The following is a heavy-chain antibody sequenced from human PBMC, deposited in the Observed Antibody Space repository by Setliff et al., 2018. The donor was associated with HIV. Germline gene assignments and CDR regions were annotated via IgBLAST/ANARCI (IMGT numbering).Heavy chain of an antibody. Sequence: SETLSLTCSLSGDSISDNDFYWGWIRQPPGKGLEWIGSVYDSGEAYYNPSPKSRGTIXVDTPQNQFSLTLRSVTAADTAVYYCXRXXSKLDWFDPWGQGAXVTV. CDR3: XRXXSKLDWFDP. V-gene: IGHV4-39*01. J-gene: IGHJ5*02. CDR1: GDSISDNDFY. CDR2: VYDSGEA.